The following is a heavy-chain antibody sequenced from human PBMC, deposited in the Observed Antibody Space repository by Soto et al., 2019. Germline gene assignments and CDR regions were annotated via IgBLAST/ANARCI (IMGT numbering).Heavy chain of an antibody. V-gene: IGHV3-33*01. D-gene: IGHD3-22*01. J-gene: IGHJ6*02. CDR3: ARFYDSSGSPYYYYGMDV. CDR1: GFTFSNYG. CDR2: IWYDGSNK. Sequence: PGGSLRLSCAASGFTFSNYGMHWVRQAPGKGLEWVAVIWYDGSNKYYADSVKGRFTISRDNSKNTLYLQMNSLRAEDTAVYYCARFYDSSGSPYYYYGMDVWGQGTTVTVSS.